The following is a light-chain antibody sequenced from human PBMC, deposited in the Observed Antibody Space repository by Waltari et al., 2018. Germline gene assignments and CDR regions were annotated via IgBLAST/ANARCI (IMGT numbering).Light chain of an antibody. Sequence: QSALTQPASVSGSPGQSITIPCTGTSSDVGGYHYVSWYQQHPGKAPKLIIFDVSNRPSGVSSRFSGSKSGNTASLTISGLQAQDEADYYCSSYISSDTLELFGGGTSLTVL. CDR1: SSDVGGYHY. J-gene: IGLJ2*01. CDR3: SSYISSDTLEL. CDR2: DVS. V-gene: IGLV2-14*03.